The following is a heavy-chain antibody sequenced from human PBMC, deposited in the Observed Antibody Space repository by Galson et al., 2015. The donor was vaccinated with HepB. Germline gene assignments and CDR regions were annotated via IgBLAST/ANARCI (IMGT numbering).Heavy chain of an antibody. Sequence: SETLSLTCTVSGGSINNYYWSWIRQPPGKGLEWIGYIYFSGSTNYNPSLNSRVTISVDRSTNQFSLKLTSVTAADTAVYYCARRFRGAYATGWFFDLWGRGTLVTVSS. CDR3: ARRFRGAYATGWFFDL. D-gene: IGHD3-10*01. V-gene: IGHV4-59*08. CDR1: GGSINNYY. J-gene: IGHJ2*01. CDR2: IYFSGST.